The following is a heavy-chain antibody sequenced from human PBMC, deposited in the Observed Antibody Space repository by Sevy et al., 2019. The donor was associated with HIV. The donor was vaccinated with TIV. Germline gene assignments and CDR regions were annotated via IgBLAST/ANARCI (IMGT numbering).Heavy chain of an antibody. D-gene: IGHD6-19*01. CDR1: GFTFSSYA. V-gene: IGHV3-30-3*01. Sequence: GGSLRLSCAASGFTFSSYAMHWVRQAPGKGLEWVAVISYDGSNKYYADSVKGRFTISRDNSKNTLYLQMNSLRAEDTAGYYCATLFLTRIAVAAAVPDYWGRGTLVTVSS. CDR3: ATLFLTRIAVAAAVPDY. CDR2: ISYDGSNK. J-gene: IGHJ4*02.